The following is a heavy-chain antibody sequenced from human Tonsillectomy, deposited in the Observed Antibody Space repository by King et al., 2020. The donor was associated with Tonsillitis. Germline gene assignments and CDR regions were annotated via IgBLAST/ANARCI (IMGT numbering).Heavy chain of an antibody. J-gene: IGHJ6*03. D-gene: IGHD4-11*01. CDR3: ARGGTTRRYYYYYMDV. CDR1: GYTFTSYD. Sequence: QLVQSGAEVKKPGASVKVSCKASGYTFTSYDINWVRQATGQGLEWMGWMNPNSGNTGYAQKVQGRVTMTRNTSISTAYMELSSLRSEDTAVYYCARGGTTRRYYYYYMDVWGKGTTVTVSS. V-gene: IGHV1-8*01. CDR2: MNPNSGNT.